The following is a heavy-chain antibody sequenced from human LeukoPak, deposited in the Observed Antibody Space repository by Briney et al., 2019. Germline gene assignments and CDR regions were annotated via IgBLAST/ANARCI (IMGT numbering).Heavy chain of an antibody. J-gene: IGHJ4*02. CDR2: VKQDGRET. D-gene: IGHD4-17*01. Sequence: GGSLRLSCAASGFSFSNNWMSWVRQAPGKGLEWVANVKQDGRETFYVDSVKGRFTISRDNTKNSLYLQMNSLRAEDTAVYYCARGGSYGSFDYWGQGTLVTVSS. CDR1: GFSFSNNW. V-gene: IGHV3-7*01. CDR3: ARGGSYGSFDY.